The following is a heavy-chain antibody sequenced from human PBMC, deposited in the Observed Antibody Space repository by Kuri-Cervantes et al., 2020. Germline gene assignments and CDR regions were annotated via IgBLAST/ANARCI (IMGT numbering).Heavy chain of an antibody. V-gene: IGHV3-7*02. J-gene: IGHJ4*02. CDR1: GFTFSSYW. CDR2: IRQDGNEK. CDR3: ARRPSDPIPFDY. D-gene: IGHD2-21*02. Sequence: GESLKISCAASGFTFSSYWMSWVRQAPGKGLEWVANIRQDGNEKYYVDSVKGRFTISRDNAKNSLYLQMNSLRAEDTAVYYCARRPSDPIPFDYWGQGTLVTVSS.